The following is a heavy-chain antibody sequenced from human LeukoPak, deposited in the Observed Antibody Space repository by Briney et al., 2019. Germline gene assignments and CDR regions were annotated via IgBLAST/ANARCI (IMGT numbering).Heavy chain of an antibody. CDR1: GFTFSSYA. CDR2: ISGSGGYT. J-gene: IGHJ4*02. D-gene: IGHD6-19*01. CDR3: TTDRGIAVRPLFDY. V-gene: IGHV3-23*01. Sequence: PGGSLRLSCAASGFTFSSYAMSWVRQAPGKGLEWVSAISGSGGYTYYADSVKGRFTISRDNSKNTLYLQMNSLKIEDTALYYCTTDRGIAVRPLFDYWGQGTLLTVSS.